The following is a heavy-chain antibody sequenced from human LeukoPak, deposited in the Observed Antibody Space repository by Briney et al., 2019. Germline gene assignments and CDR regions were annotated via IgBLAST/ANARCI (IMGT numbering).Heavy chain of an antibody. CDR3: ASQYSSSRDY. CDR1: GGSFSGYY. Sequence: PSETLSLTCAVYGGSFSGYYWSWIRQRPGKGLEWIGEINHSGSTNYNPSLKSRVTISVDTSKNQFSLKLSSVTAADTAVYYCASQYSSSRDYWGQGTLVTVSS. CDR2: INHSGST. J-gene: IGHJ4*02. V-gene: IGHV4-34*01. D-gene: IGHD6-6*01.